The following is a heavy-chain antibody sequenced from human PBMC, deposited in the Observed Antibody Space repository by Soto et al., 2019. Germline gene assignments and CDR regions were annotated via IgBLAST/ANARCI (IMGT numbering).Heavy chain of an antibody. J-gene: IGHJ6*04. Sequence: ASVKVSCKASGYTFTGYYMHWVRQAPGQGLEWMGWINPNSGGTNYAQKFQGWVTMTRDTSISTAYMELSRLRSDDTAVYYCARESAAAGNGAFDIWGKGTTVTVSS. CDR1: GYTFTGYY. D-gene: IGHD6-13*01. V-gene: IGHV1-2*04. CDR2: INPNSGGT. CDR3: ARESAAAGNGAFDI.